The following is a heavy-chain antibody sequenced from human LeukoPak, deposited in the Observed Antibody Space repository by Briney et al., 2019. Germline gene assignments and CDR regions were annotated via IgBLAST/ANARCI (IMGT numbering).Heavy chain of an antibody. CDR1: GFTFSTYG. J-gene: IGHJ4*02. CDR3: ARDQTPFV. Sequence: GGSLRLSCAASGFTFSTYGMSWVRQAPGKGLEWVSAISGNGGSTYYADSVKGRFTISRDNSKNTLYLQMNSLRAEDTAVYYCARDQTPFVWGQGTLVTVSS. V-gene: IGHV3-23*01. CDR2: ISGNGGST.